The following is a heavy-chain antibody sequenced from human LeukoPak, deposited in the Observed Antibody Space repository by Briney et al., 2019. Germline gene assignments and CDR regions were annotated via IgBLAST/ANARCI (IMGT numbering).Heavy chain of an antibody. CDR3: ASYDSGSYYKGFVY. Sequence: GGSLRLSCAASGFTFSSYAMTWVRQPPGKGLEWVSAISGSGGSTYYADSVKGRFTISRDNSKNTLYLQMNSLRAEDTAVYYCASYDSGSYYKGFVYWGQGTLVTVSS. CDR1: GFTFSSYA. D-gene: IGHD3-10*01. CDR2: ISGSGGST. J-gene: IGHJ4*02. V-gene: IGHV3-23*01.